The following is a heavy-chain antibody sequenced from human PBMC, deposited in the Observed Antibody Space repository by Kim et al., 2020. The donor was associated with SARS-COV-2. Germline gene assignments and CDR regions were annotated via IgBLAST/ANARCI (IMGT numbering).Heavy chain of an antibody. J-gene: IGHJ6*02. CDR3: ASSGGMDV. Sequence: GGSTYYSDSVKGRFTISRDNSKNSLYLQMNSLRTEDTALYYCASSGGMDVWGQGTTVTVSS. V-gene: IGHV3-43*01. CDR2: GGST.